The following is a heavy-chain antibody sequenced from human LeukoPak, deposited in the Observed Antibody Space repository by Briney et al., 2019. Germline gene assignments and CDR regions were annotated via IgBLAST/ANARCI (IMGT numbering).Heavy chain of an antibody. CDR3: SKDSIAAAGYGDAFDI. J-gene: IGHJ3*02. V-gene: IGHV3-30*02. Sequence: GGSVRLSCAASGFTFSSYGMHGVRQAPGKGREWGAFIRYEGSNKYYADAVRARFTISRDNSKHALYLQMNSMRAEDTAVYYCSKDSIAAAGYGDAFDIWGQGTMVTVSS. CDR2: IRYEGSNK. CDR1: GFTFSSYG. D-gene: IGHD6-13*01.